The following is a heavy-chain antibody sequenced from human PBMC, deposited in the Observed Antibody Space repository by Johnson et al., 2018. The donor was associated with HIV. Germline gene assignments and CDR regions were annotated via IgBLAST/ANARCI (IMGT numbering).Heavy chain of an antibody. CDR3: TTYTSTERGFDS. V-gene: IGHV3-49*03. Sequence: EVQLVESGGGLVQPGRSLRLSCNTSGFIFFDYAMSWFRQAPGKGLEWVGFIRSRAYGGTTEYAASVKDRFIISRDDSKNIAYLQMNSLKTEDTAVYYCTTYTSTERGFDSWGQGTMVTVSS. CDR1: GFIFFDYA. J-gene: IGHJ3*02. CDR2: IRSRAYGGTT. D-gene: IGHD1-1*01.